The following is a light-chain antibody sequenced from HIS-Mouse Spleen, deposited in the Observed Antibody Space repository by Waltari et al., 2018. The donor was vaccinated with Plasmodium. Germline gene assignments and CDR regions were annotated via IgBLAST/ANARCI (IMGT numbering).Light chain of an antibody. CDR1: QSVGSN. Sequence: EIVMKQSPATLSVSPGERATLSRRASQSVGSNVAWYQQKPGQAPRLLIYGASTRATGIPARFSGSGSGTEFTLTISSLQSEDFAVYYCQQYNNWSFTFGPGTKVDIK. CDR2: GAS. CDR3: QQYNNWSFT. J-gene: IGKJ3*01. V-gene: IGKV3-15*01.